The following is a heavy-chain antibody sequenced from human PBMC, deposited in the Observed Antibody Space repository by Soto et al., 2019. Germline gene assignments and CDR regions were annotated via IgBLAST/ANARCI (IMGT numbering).Heavy chain of an antibody. Sequence: QVQLVQSGAEVKKPGASVKVSCKASGYTFTSYAMHWVRQAPGQRLEWMGWINAGNGNTNYSQKFQGRVTIIRDTSASTTYMEVSRLRSEDTAVYYCPGDLDAVAGTGYFQYWGQGTLVTASS. CDR1: GYTFTSYA. V-gene: IGHV1-3*01. CDR3: PGDLDAVAGTGYFQY. CDR2: INAGNGNT. D-gene: IGHD6-19*01. J-gene: IGHJ1*01.